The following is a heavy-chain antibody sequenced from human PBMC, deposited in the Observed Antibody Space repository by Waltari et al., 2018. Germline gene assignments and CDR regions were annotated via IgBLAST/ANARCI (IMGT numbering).Heavy chain of an antibody. V-gene: IGHV7-4-1*02. D-gene: IGHD1-26*01. J-gene: IGHJ4*02. CDR1: GYIFTTYG. CDR2: INTNTGNP. CDR3: ARGGGTFSKPQYFDS. Sequence: QVQLVQSGSEVKKPGASVKVSCTDSGYIFTTYGINWVRQAPGQGLEWMGWINTNTGNPMYVQGFTGRYVFSLDTSVRTAYLQISSLKAEDSGIYYCARGGGTFSKPQYFDSWGQGTRVTVSS.